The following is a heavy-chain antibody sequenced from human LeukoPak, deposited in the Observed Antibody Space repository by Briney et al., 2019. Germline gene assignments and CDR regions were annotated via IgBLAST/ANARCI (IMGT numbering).Heavy chain of an antibody. Sequence: ASETLSLTCAVYGGSFSGYYWSWIRQIPAKGLEWIGEINHSGSTNYNPSLKSRVTISEDTSKNQFSLNLTSVTAADTAVYYCARVRDHASDIWGQGTMVTVSS. J-gene: IGHJ3*02. CDR3: ARVRDHASDI. CDR1: GGSFSGYY. V-gene: IGHV4-34*01. CDR2: INHSGST.